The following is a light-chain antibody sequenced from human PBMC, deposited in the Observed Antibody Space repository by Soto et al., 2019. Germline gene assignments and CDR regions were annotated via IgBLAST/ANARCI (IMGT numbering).Light chain of an antibody. Sequence: DIQMTQSPSTQSTSVGDRVTITCRASQHTNNWLAWYHQKPGKAPRLLIYDAFSLESGVPSRFSGTGSGTEFTLTISSLQPDDLATYFCQQYHTVPYTFGQGTKLEIK. J-gene: IGKJ2*01. CDR2: DAF. V-gene: IGKV1-5*01. CDR3: QQYHTVPYT. CDR1: QHTNNW.